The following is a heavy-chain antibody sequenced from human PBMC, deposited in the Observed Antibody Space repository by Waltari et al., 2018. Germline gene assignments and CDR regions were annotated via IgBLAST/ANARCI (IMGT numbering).Heavy chain of an antibody. CDR3: ARDRWEQAIDY. Sequence: EVQLVESGGGLVKPGGSLRLSCAASGFTLSSYSMNWVRQAPGKGLGWVSAMTRSSRDIDYADSVKGRFTSSRDNAKNSLYLQMNSLRAEYTAVYYCARDRWEQAIDYWGQGTLVTVSS. CDR1: GFTLSSYS. CDR2: MTRSSRDI. J-gene: IGHJ4*02. D-gene: IGHD1-26*01. V-gene: IGHV3-21*01.